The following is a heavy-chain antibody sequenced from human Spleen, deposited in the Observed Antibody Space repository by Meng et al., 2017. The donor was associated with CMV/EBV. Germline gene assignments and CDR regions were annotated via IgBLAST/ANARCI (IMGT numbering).Heavy chain of an antibody. J-gene: IGHJ4*02. D-gene: IGHD4-11*01. V-gene: IGHV4-34*01. CDR1: GGSFSGYY. Sequence: SETLSLTCAVYGGSFSGYYWSWIRQPPGKGLEWIGEINHSGSTNYNPSLKSRVTVSVDTSKNQFSLNLSSVTAADTAVYYCARDWGTTISVFDFWGPGVLVTVSS. CDR3: ARDWGTTISVFDF. CDR2: INHSGST.